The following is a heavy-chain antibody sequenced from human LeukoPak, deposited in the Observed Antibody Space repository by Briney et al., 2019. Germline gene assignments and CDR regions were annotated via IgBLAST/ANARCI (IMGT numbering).Heavy chain of an antibody. CDR2: IRYDGSDK. CDR1: GFIFSSYG. V-gene: IGHV3-30*02. Sequence: GGSLKLSCVTSGFIFSSYGIHWVRQAPGKRLEWVAFIRYDGSDKYYADSVKGRFTISRDNSKNKVYLQMNSLRVEDTAVYYCAKDAWEVGATSEIDYWGQGTLVTVSS. D-gene: IGHD1-26*01. J-gene: IGHJ4*02. CDR3: AKDAWEVGATSEIDY.